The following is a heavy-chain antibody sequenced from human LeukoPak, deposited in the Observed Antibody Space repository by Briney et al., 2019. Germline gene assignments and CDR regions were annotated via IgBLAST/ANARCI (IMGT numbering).Heavy chain of an antibody. Sequence: PGGSLRLSCAASGFXFSSYTINWVRQAPGEGLEWVSSISDTSSYIYYADSLEGRFTISRDNAKSSLFLQMNSLRAEDTAVYYCTRAPPGRDGYSEYWGQGTVVTVST. CDR1: GFXFSSYT. D-gene: IGHD5-24*01. V-gene: IGHV3-21*01. CDR2: ISDTSSYI. CDR3: TRAPPGRDGYSEY. J-gene: IGHJ4*02.